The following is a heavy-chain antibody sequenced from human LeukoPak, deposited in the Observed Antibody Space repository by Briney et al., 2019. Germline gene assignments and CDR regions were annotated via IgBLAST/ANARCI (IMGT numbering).Heavy chain of an antibody. J-gene: IGHJ4*02. CDR1: GFTFSNFA. CDR2: ISGSGGST. D-gene: IGHD6-19*01. V-gene: IGHV3-23*01. Sequence: GGSLRLSCVASGFTFSNFAMSWVRQTLGKGLEWVSGISGSGGSTYYADSVKGRFTISRDNSKNTLYLQMTSLRAEDTALYYCAKGKGSSGWYDWGQGTLVTVSS. CDR3: AKGKGSSGWYD.